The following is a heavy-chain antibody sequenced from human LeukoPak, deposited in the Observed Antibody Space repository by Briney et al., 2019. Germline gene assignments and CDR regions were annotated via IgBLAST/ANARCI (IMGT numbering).Heavy chain of an antibody. CDR1: GVSISSFY. J-gene: IGHJ5*02. D-gene: IGHD3-3*01. V-gene: IGHV4-4*07. CDR3: AREISTLFGVVTMGFDP. Sequence: SETLSLTCTVSGVSISSFYWSWIRQPAGKGLEWIGRIHTSGSTNYNPSLKSRVTMSADTSKKQFTLNLRSVTAADTAVYYCAREISTLFGVVTMGFDPWGQGTLVIVSS. CDR2: IHTSGST.